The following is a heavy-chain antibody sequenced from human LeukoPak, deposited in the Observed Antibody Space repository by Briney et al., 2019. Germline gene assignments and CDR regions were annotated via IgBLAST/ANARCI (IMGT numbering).Heavy chain of an antibody. J-gene: IGHJ4*02. D-gene: IGHD3-16*01. CDR3: ARSPGAVDFDY. CDR1: GFTFSSYS. CDR2: ISSSSSYI. V-gene: IGHV3-21*01. Sequence: GGSLRLSCAASGFTFSSYSMNWVRQAPGKGLEWVSSISSSSSYIYYADSVKGRFTISRVNAKNSLYLQMNSLRAEDTAVYYCARSPGAVDFDYWGQGTLVTVSS.